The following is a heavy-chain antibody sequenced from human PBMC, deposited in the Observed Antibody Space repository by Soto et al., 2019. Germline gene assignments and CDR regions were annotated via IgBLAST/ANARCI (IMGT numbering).Heavy chain of an antibody. CDR1: GGSFGNSA. Sequence: QVLLVQSGAEVKKPGSSVKISCKASGGSFGNSAINWVRQTPGQGLEWLGGFLPVYRTRNYAQKLQGRVTITAEESTGTAYMTLSSLASNDTAVYYCATGVIWIGYFTVDSWGQGTRVTVSS. CDR3: ATGVIWIGYFTVDS. J-gene: IGHJ4*02. V-gene: IGHV1-69*01. CDR2: FLPVYRTR. D-gene: IGHD3-3*01.